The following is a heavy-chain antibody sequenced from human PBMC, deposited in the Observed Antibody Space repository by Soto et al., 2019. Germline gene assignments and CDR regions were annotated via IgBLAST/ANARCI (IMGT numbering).Heavy chain of an antibody. CDR3: ARDSEGGMDV. Sequence: QVQLVESGGGLAKPGGSLRLSCAAPGFTFSDYYMSWIRQAPGKGLEGVSYISSSSSYTNYADSVKGRFTISRDNAKNSLYLQMNSLRAEDTAVYYCARDSEGGMDVWGQGTTVTVSS. CDR1: GFTFSDYY. CDR2: ISSSSSYT. V-gene: IGHV3-11*05. J-gene: IGHJ6*02.